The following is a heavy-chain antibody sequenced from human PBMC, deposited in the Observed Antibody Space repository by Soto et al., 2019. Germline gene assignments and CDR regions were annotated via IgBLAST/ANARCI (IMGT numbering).Heavy chain of an antibody. CDR2: ISSSSSTM. V-gene: IGHV3-48*02. J-gene: IGHJ4*02. CDR3: ARDSTDADSGSYSGDY. Sequence: PXESLRLSCAASGFTFSSYSMNWVRQAPGKGLEWVSYISSSSSTMYYADSVKGRFTISRDNAKNSLFLHMNSLRDEDTAVYYCARDSTDADSGSYSGDYWGQGTLVTVSS. D-gene: IGHD1-26*01. CDR1: GFTFSSYS.